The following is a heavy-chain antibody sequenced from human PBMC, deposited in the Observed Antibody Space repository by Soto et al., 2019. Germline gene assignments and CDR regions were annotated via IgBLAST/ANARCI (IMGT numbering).Heavy chain of an antibody. CDR1: GYSFTSYW. V-gene: IGHV5-51*01. Sequence: GESLKISCKGSGYSFTSYWIGWVRQMPGKGLEWMGIIYPGDSDTRYSPSFQGQVTISADKSISTAYLQWSSLKASDTAIYFFARSDYRYPSYYYYGMDVWGQGTTVTVSS. CDR2: IYPGDSDT. J-gene: IGHJ6*02. D-gene: IGHD3-16*02. CDR3: ARSDYRYPSYYYYGMDV.